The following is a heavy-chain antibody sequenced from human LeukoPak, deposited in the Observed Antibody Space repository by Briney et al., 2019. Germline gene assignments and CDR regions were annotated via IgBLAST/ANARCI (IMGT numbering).Heavy chain of an antibody. D-gene: IGHD4-17*01. CDR1: GFTFSSYT. Sequence: GGSLRLSCAASGFTFSSYTMSWVRQAPGKGLEWVSSISDSSTYIYYADSVKGRFTISRDNAKNSLSLHMNSLRAEDTAVYYCARDPGYGDPWNYFDYWGQGTLVTVSS. CDR2: ISDSSTYI. J-gene: IGHJ4*02. CDR3: ARDPGYGDPWNYFDY. V-gene: IGHV3-21*01.